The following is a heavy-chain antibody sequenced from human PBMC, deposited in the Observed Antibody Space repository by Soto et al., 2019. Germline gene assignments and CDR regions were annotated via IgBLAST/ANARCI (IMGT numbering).Heavy chain of an antibody. D-gene: IGHD2-21*02. Sequence: GGSLRLSCAAAGFTFNTYGMTWVRQAPGKGLEWVSTVSGSGGVTYHADSVKGRFTISRVNSKNTMYLQMSNLRAEDTAVYFCARIGPYCGGDCYPDFDFWGLGTPVTGSS. CDR1: GFTFNTYG. V-gene: IGHV3-23*01. CDR3: ARIGPYCGGDCYPDFDF. J-gene: IGHJ4*02. CDR2: VSGSGGVT.